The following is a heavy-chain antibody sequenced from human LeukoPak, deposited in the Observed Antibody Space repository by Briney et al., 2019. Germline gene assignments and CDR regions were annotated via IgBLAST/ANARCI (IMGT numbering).Heavy chain of an antibody. D-gene: IGHD2-2*01. CDR2: IIPIFGTA. J-gene: IGHJ6*03. V-gene: IGHV1-69*13. Sequence: SVKVSCKASGYSFTVYYMHWVRQAPGQGLEWMGGIIPIFGTANYAQKFQGRVTITADESTSTAYMELSSLRSEDTAVYYCAINIVVVPAAGGYYMDVWGKGTTVTISS. CDR3: AINIVVVPAAGGYYMDV. CDR1: GYSFTVYY.